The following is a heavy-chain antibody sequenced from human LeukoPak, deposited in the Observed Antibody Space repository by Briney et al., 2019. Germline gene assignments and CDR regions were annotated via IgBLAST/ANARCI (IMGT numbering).Heavy chain of an antibody. Sequence: ARGSLRLSCAASGFTFSSYSMNWVRQAPGKGLEWVSSISSSSSYIYYADSVKGRFTISRDNAKNSLYLQMNSLRAEDTAVYYCARLGGYSKSFDYWGQGTLVTVSS. V-gene: IGHV3-21*01. J-gene: IGHJ4*02. CDR1: GFTFSSYS. CDR2: ISSSSSYI. CDR3: ARLGGYSKSFDY. D-gene: IGHD4-11*01.